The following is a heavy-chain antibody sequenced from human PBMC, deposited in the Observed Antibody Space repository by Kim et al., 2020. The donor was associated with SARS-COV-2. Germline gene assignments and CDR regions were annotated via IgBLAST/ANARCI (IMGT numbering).Heavy chain of an antibody. Sequence: ASVKVSCKASGYTFTNYAMSWLRQAPGQELQWMGWINTYTGNPTYAQGFTGRFVFSLDTSFSTAYLQISGLKAEDTAVYYCARARYQLPMDVWGQGTTVSVSS. V-gene: IGHV7-4-1*02. CDR1: GYTFTNYA. D-gene: IGHD2-2*01. CDR2: INTYTGNP. J-gene: IGHJ6*02. CDR3: ARARYQLPMDV.